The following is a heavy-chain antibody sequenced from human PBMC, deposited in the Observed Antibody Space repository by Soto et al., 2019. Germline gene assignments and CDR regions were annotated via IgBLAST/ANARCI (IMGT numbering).Heavy chain of an antibody. CDR3: ASPLLSTGRGYSYGRSDY. CDR2: ISSSGSTI. Sequence: PGGSLRLSCAASGFTFSDYYMSWIRQAPGKGLEWVSYISSSGSTIYYADSVKGRFTISRDNAKNSLYLQMNSLRAEDTAVYYCASPLLSTGRGYSYGRSDYWGQGTLVTVSS. D-gene: IGHD5-18*01. J-gene: IGHJ4*02. CDR1: GFTFSDYY. V-gene: IGHV3-11*01.